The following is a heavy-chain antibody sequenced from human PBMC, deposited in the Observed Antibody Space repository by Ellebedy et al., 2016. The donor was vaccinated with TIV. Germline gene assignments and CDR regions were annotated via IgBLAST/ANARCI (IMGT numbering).Heavy chain of an antibody. D-gene: IGHD6-13*01. Sequence: AASVKVSCKASGYTFSTYAISWVRQAPGQGLEWMGRKMPFVPIPNYAQKFQGRVTITADKSTSTAYLELSSLRSEDTAVYYCARDRDSSSWYFGGYYYYGMDVWGQGTTVTVSS. J-gene: IGHJ6*02. V-gene: IGHV1-69*04. CDR3: ARDRDSSSWYFGGYYYYGMDV. CDR2: KMPFVPIP. CDR1: GYTFSTYA.